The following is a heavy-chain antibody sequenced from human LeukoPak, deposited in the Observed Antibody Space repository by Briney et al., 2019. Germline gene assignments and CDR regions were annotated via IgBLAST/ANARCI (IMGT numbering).Heavy chain of an antibody. CDR3: ARDGGSSSQAGNDY. D-gene: IGHD6-6*01. J-gene: IGHJ4*02. CDR2: ISSSSSTI. CDR1: GFTFSSYS. V-gene: IGHV3-48*04. Sequence: GGSLRLSCAASGFTFSSYSMNWVRQAPGKGLEWVSYISSSSSTIYYADSVKGRFTISRDNAKNSLYLQMNSLGAEDTAVYYCARDGGSSSQAGNDYWGQGTLVTVSS.